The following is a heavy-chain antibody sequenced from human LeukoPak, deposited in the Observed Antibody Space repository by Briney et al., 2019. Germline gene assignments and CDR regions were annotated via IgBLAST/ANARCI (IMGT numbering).Heavy chain of an antibody. V-gene: IGHV4-59*01. Sequence: PSETLSLTCTVSGGSISSYYWSWIRQPPGEGLEWIGYIYYSGSTNYNPSLKSRVTISVDTSKNKFSLKRRSVAAAETALYYRAGEYYYDCSGYHRGDAFDIWGQGTMVTVSS. CDR3: AGEYYYDCSGYHRGDAFDI. J-gene: IGHJ3*02. CDR1: GGSISSYY. CDR2: IYYSGST. D-gene: IGHD3-22*01.